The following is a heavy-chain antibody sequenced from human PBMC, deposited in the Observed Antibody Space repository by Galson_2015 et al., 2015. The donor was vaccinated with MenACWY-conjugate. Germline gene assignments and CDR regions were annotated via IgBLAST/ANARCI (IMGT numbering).Heavy chain of an antibody. Sequence: SLRLSCAASGFTFSDYYMSWIRQAPGKGLEWVSYISTSSSYTNYADSVKGRFTISRDNAKNSLYLQMNSLRAEDTAVYYCARTSSTYGSGTYCSYWGQGTLVTVSS. CDR3: ARTSSTYGSGTYCSY. V-gene: IGHV3-11*03. D-gene: IGHD3-10*01. CDR1: GFTFSDYY. CDR2: ISTSSSYT. J-gene: IGHJ4*02.